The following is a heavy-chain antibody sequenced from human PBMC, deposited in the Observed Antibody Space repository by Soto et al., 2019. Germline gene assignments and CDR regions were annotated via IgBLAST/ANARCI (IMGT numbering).Heavy chain of an antibody. J-gene: IGHJ5*02. V-gene: IGHV3-33*01. CDR1: GFTFSSYG. CDR3: ARARGSIAARPGFWFDP. Sequence: PGGSLRLSCAASGFTFSSYGMHWVRQAPGKGLEWVAVIWYDGSNKYYADSVKGRFTISRDNSKNTLYLQMNSLRAEDTAVYYCARARGSIAARPGFWFDPWGQGTLVTVSS. D-gene: IGHD6-6*01. CDR2: IWYDGSNK.